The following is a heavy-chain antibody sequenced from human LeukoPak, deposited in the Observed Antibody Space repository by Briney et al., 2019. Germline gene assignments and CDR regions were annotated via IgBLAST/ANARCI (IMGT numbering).Heavy chain of an antibody. J-gene: IGHJ4*02. CDR1: GFTLSSYA. Sequence: GRSLRLSCAASGFTLSSYAMHWVRQAPGKGLEWVAVISYDGSNKYYADSVKGRFTISRDNAKNSLYLQMNSLRAEDTAVYYCARIGFKGDCSGGSCRAPPDYWGQGTLVTVSS. D-gene: IGHD2-15*01. CDR2: ISYDGSNK. V-gene: IGHV3-30-3*01. CDR3: ARIGFKGDCSGGSCRAPPDY.